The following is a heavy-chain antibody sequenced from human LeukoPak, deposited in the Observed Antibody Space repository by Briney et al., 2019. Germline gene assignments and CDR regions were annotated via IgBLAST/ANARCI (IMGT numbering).Heavy chain of an antibody. CDR1: GGSISSYY. Sequence: PSETLSLTCTVSGGSISSYYWSWIRQPPGKGLEWIGYIYYSGSTNYNPSLKSRVTISVDTSKNQFSLKLSSVTAADTDVYYCARGDYYGSGRDYWGQGTLVTVSS. J-gene: IGHJ4*02. D-gene: IGHD3-10*01. CDR3: ARGDYYGSGRDY. CDR2: IYYSGST. V-gene: IGHV4-59*01.